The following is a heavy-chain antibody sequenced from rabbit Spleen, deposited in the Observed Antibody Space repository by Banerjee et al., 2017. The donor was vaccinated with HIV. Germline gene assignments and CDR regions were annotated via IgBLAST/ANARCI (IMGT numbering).Heavy chain of an antibody. CDR3: ARDANSGGTWYDL. CDR1: GFTISISDW. J-gene: IGHJ4*01. V-gene: IGHV1S40*01. Sequence: QSLEESGGDLVKPGASLTLTCTASGFTISISDWIYWVRQAPGKGLEWIGYIDPVFGTTHYASWAKGRFTISKTSSTTVTLQMTSLTGADTATYFCARDANSGGTWYDLWGPGTLVTVS. CDR2: IDPVFGTT. D-gene: IGHD1-1*01.